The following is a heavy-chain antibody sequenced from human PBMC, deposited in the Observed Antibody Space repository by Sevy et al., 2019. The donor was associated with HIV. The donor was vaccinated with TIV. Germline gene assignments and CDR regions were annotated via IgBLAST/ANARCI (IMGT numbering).Heavy chain of an antibody. CDR1: GFTFSSYG. CDR3: AKAPNLRYFDRTRGIDY. Sequence: GGSLRLSCAASGFTFSSYGMHWVRQAPGKGVEWVAVISYDGSNKYYADSVKGRFTISRDNSKNTLYLQMNSLRAEDTAMYYCAKAPNLRYFDRTRGIDYWGQGTLVTVSS. V-gene: IGHV3-30*18. J-gene: IGHJ4*02. D-gene: IGHD3-9*01. CDR2: ISYDGSNK.